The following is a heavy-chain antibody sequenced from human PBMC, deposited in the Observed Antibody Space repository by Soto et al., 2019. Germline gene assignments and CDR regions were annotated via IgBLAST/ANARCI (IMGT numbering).Heavy chain of an antibody. V-gene: IGHV3-48*01. CDR1: GFTFSSYS. J-gene: IGHJ4*02. Sequence: GGSLRLSCAASGFTFSSYSMNWVRQAPGKGLEWVSYISSSSSTIYYADSVKGRFTISRDNAKNSLYLQMNSLRAEDTAVYYCAASDWLLQYYFDYWGQGTLVTVSS. CDR3: AASDWLLQYYFDY. CDR2: ISSSSSTI. D-gene: IGHD3-9*01.